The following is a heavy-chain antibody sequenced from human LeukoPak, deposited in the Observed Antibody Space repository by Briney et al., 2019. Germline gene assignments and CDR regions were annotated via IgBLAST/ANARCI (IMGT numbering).Heavy chain of an antibody. D-gene: IGHD6-19*01. CDR2: IYTSGST. CDR3: ARDESIAVAGTGGGFDY. V-gene: IGHV4-4*07. CDR1: GGSISSYY. J-gene: IGHJ4*02. Sequence: PSETLSLTCTVSGGSISSYYWSWIRQPAGKGLEWIGRIYTSGSTNYNPSLKSRVTMSVDTSKYQFSLKLSSVTAADTAVYYCARDESIAVAGTGGGFDYWGQGTLVTVSS.